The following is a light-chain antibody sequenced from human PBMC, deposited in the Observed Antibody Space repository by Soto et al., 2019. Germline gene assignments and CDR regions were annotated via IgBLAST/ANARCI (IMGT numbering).Light chain of an antibody. Sequence: QSVLTQPASVSGSPGQSITISCTGTSSDVGGYNYVSWYQQHPGKAPKLMIYEVSNRLSGVSNRFSGSKSGNTASLTISGLQAEDEADYYCSSYTSSSTLYVFGTGTKV. CDR2: EVS. J-gene: IGLJ1*01. V-gene: IGLV2-14*01. CDR3: SSYTSSSTLYV. CDR1: SSDVGGYNY.